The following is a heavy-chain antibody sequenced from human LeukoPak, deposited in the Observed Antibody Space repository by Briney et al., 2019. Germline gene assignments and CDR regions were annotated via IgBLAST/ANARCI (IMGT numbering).Heavy chain of an antibody. CDR3: TTTPPDYDFWSGPPV. Sequence: GGSLRLPCAAYGFTFSNAWMSWVRQAPGKGLEWVARIKSKTDGGTTDYAAPVKGRFTISRDDSKNTLYLQMNSLKTEDTAVYYCTTTPPDYDFWSGPPVWRQGTMVTVSS. D-gene: IGHD3-3*01. CDR2: IKSKTDGGTT. CDR1: GFTFSNAW. V-gene: IGHV3-15*01. J-gene: IGHJ3*01.